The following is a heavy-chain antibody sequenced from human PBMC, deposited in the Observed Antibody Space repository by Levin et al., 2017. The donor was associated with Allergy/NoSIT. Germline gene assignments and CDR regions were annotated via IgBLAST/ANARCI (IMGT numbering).Heavy chain of an antibody. V-gene: IGHV1-58*01. CDR2: IVVGSGNT. Sequence: SVKVSCKASGFTFTSSAVQWVRQARGQRLEWIGWIVVGSGNTNYAQKFQERVTITRDMSTSTAYMELSSLRSEDTAVYYCAAALHHYDILTGYLAFDIWGQGTMVTVSS. CDR3: AAALHHYDILTGYLAFDI. J-gene: IGHJ3*02. CDR1: GFTFTSSA. D-gene: IGHD3-9*01.